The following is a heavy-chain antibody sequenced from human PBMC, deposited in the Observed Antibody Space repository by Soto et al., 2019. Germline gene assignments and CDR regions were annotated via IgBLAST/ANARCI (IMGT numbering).Heavy chain of an antibody. CDR2: INPSGDNT. Sequence: QVQLVQSGAEVKKPGASVKVSCKASGYTFTTYHMHWVRQAPGQGLEWMGIINPSGDNTNYAQKFLGRVTMTRDTSKSTVYMELSSLRSEDTAVYYCARAPVDISMATNFDYWGQGTLVTVSS. D-gene: IGHD5-12*01. CDR1: GYTFTTYH. J-gene: IGHJ4*02. CDR3: ARAPVDISMATNFDY. V-gene: IGHV1-46*01.